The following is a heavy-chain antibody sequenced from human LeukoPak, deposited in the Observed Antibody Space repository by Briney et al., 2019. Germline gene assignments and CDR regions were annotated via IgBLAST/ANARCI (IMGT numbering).Heavy chain of an antibody. J-gene: IGHJ6*02. D-gene: IGHD3-10*01. Sequence: GGSLRLSCAASGFTFSTYWMYWVRQAPGKGLEWVSAISGSGGSTYYADSVKGRFTISRDNSKNTLYLQMNSLRAEDTAVYYCAKVEGSGSYYKKDVWGQGTTVTVSS. V-gene: IGHV3-23*01. CDR3: AKVEGSGSYYKKDV. CDR1: GFTFSTYW. CDR2: ISGSGGST.